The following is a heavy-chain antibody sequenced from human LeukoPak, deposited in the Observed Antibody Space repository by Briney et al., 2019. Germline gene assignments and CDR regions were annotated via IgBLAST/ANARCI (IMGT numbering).Heavy chain of an antibody. CDR2: INHSGST. D-gene: IGHD2-15*01. CDR3: ARGAAAGNWFDP. V-gene: IGHV4-34*01. Sequence: ASETLSLTCAVYGGSFSGYSWNWVRQSPEKGLEWIGEINHSGSTNFNPSLKSRVTISVDTSKNQFSLKMPSVTAADTAIYYCARGAAAGNWFDPWGQGTLVTVSS. CDR1: GGSFSGYS. J-gene: IGHJ5*02.